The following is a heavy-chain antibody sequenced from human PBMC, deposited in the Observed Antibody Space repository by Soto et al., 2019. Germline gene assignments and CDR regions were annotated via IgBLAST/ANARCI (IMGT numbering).Heavy chain of an antibody. J-gene: IGHJ4*02. CDR3: AFYYDSSGYYGY. CDR2: FDPEDGET. CDR1: GYTLTELS. V-gene: IGHV1-24*01. D-gene: IGHD3-22*01. Sequence: AASVKVSCKVSGYTLTELSMHWVRQAPGKGLEWMGGFDPEDGETIYAQKFQGRVTMTEDTSTDTAYMELSSLRSEDTAVYYCAFYYDSSGYYGYWGQGTLVTVSS.